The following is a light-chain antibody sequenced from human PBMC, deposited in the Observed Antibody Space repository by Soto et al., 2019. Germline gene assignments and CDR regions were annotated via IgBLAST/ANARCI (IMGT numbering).Light chain of an antibody. CDR3: KSYAGSNTYV. V-gene: IGLV2-8*01. J-gene: IGLJ1*01. Sequence: QTALTQPPSASGSPGQSVTISCTGTKNAIGVYDFVSWYQHHPGKAPRLVIYEVGRRPSGVPDRFSGSKSGDTASLTVSGLQAADEADYFCKSYAGSNTYVFGSGTKVTVL. CDR2: EVG. CDR1: KNAIGVYDF.